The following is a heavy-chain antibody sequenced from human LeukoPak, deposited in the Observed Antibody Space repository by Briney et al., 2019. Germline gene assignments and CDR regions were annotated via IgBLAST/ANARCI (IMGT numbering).Heavy chain of an antibody. CDR2: IRSKAYGGTT. CDR3: TRDPRITIFGVVPDP. Sequence: GRSLRHSCTASGFTFGDYAMSWVRQAPGKGLEWVGFIRSKAYGGTTEYAASVKGRFTTSRDDSKSIAYLQMNSLKTEDTAVYYCTRDPRITIFGVVPDPWGQGTLVTVSS. D-gene: IGHD3-3*01. CDR1: GFTFGDYA. J-gene: IGHJ5*02. V-gene: IGHV3-49*04.